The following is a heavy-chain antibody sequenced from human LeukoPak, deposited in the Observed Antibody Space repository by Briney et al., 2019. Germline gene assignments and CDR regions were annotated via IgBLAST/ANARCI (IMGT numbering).Heavy chain of an antibody. CDR2: LIGSGDRT. D-gene: IGHD2-15*01. V-gene: IGHV3-23*01. CDR1: GFTFSSYA. J-gene: IGHJ4*02. CDR3: AKDYAVVVIAGNLFDY. Sequence: GGSLRLSCAASGFTFSSYAMSWVRQAPGKGLKWVSGLIGSGDRTYYADSVKGRFTISRDNTKNILYLQMNSVRDEDTAVYFCAKDYAVVVIAGNLFDYWGQGTLVTVSS.